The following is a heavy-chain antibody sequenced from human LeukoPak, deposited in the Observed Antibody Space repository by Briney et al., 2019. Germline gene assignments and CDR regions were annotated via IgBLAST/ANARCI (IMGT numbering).Heavy chain of an antibody. CDR3: ARPRYNWNFALGY. Sequence: GESLKISCKGSGYRFTSYWIGWVRPMPGKGLEWMGIIYPGDSDTRYSPSFQGQVTISAGKSISTAYLQWSSLKASDTAMYYCARPRYNWNFALGYWGQGTLVTVSS. CDR1: GYRFTSYW. V-gene: IGHV5-51*01. J-gene: IGHJ4*02. D-gene: IGHD1-1*01. CDR2: IYPGDSDT.